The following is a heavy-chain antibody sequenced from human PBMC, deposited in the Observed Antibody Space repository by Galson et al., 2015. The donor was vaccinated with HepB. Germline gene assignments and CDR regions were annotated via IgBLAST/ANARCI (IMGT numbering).Heavy chain of an antibody. CDR1: GYSFTSYG. Sequence: QSGAEVKKPGESLKISCKGSGYSFTSYGISWVRQAPGQGLEWMGWISAYNGNTNYAQKLQGRVTMTTDTSTSTAYMELRSLRSDDTAVYYCAREGQAVAGRYYYYGMDVWGQGTTVTVSS. V-gene: IGHV1-18*04. CDR2: ISAYNGNT. CDR3: AREGQAVAGRYYYYGMDV. J-gene: IGHJ6*02. D-gene: IGHD6-19*01.